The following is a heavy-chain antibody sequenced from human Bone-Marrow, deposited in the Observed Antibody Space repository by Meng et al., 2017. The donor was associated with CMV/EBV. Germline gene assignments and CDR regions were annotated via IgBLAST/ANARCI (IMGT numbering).Heavy chain of an antibody. J-gene: IGHJ4*02. CDR1: GGSISSSSYY. D-gene: IGHD2-2*01. Sequence: SETLSLTCTVSGGSISSSSYYWGWIRQPPGKGLEWIGSIYYSGSTYYNPSLKSRVTISVDTSKNQFSLKLSPVTAADTAVYYCSRRPRVPAARSNFDYWGQGTLVTVSS. CDR2: IYYSGST. CDR3: SRRPRVPAARSNFDY. V-gene: IGHV4-39*07.